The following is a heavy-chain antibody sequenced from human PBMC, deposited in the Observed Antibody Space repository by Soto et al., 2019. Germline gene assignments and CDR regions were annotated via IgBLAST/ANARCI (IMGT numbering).Heavy chain of an antibody. CDR2: INAGNGNT. J-gene: IGHJ6*02. Sequence: ASVKVSCKASGYTFTSYAMHWVRPAPGQRLEWMGWINAGNGNTKYSQKFQGRVTITRDTSASTAYMELSSLRSEDTAVYYCAREYDFWSGYAVPYYYGMDVWGQGTTVTVSS. CDR3: AREYDFWSGYAVPYYYGMDV. D-gene: IGHD3-3*01. V-gene: IGHV1-3*01. CDR1: GYTFTSYA.